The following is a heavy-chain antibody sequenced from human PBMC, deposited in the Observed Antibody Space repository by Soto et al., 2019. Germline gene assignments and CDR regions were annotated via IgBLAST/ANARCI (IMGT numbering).Heavy chain of an antibody. V-gene: IGHV4-30-4*01. Sequence: QVQLQESGPGLVEPSQTLSLTCTVSGGSISSGGYLWSWIRQPPGKGLEWIGHVYNIGSTYSNPSLTSRVTISVDTSKNQFSLRLSFVTAADTAVYYCARGPAGDKVDYWGQGTLVTVSS. CDR3: ARGPAGDKVDY. D-gene: IGHD7-27*01. J-gene: IGHJ4*02. CDR2: VYNIGST. CDR1: GGSISSGGYL.